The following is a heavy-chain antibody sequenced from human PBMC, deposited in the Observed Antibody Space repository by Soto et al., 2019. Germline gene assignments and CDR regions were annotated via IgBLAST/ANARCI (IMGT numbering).Heavy chain of an antibody. Sequence: SETLSLTCAVYGGSFSGYYWTWIRQPPGTGLEWIGEINHSGSTNYNPSLKSRVTISVDTSKNQFSLKLTSVTAADTAVHYCARSYYYGSGRPWHPAYWGQGTLVTVSS. J-gene: IGHJ1*01. CDR3: ARSYYYGSGRPWHPAY. D-gene: IGHD3-10*01. CDR2: INHSGST. V-gene: IGHV4-34*01. CDR1: GGSFSGYY.